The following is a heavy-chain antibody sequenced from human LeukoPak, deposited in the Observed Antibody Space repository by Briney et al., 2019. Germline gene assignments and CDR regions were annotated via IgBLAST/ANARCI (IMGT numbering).Heavy chain of an antibody. V-gene: IGHV1-2*02. J-gene: IGHJ5*02. CDR3: ARAARVLRFLEWLSSP. Sequence: ASVKVSCKVSGYTFTGYYMHWVRQAPGQGLEWMGWINPNSGGTNYAQKFQGRVTMTRDTSISTAYMELSRLRSDDTAVYYCARAARVLRFLEWLSSPWGQGTLVTVSS. D-gene: IGHD3-3*01. CDR2: INPNSGGT. CDR1: GYTFTGYY.